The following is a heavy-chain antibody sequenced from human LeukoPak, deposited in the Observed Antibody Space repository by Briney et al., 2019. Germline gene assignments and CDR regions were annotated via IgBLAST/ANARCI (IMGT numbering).Heavy chain of an antibody. CDR3: AKSKTPYCSSANCLMFDY. D-gene: IGHD2-2*01. CDR1: GFTFSSYA. Sequence: QPGGSLRLSCAASGFTFSSYAMSWVRQAPAKGLEWVSGISGSGGSTYDANSVKGRFTISRDNSKNTLYLQMNSLRAEDTAVYYCAKSKTPYCSSANCLMFDYWGQGALVTVSS. V-gene: IGHV3-23*01. J-gene: IGHJ4*02. CDR2: ISGSGGST.